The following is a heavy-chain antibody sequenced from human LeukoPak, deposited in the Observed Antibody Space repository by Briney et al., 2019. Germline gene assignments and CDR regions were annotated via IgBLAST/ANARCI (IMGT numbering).Heavy chain of an antibody. CDR2: ISSSSSTI. CDR1: GFTFSSYA. CDR3: ARAATITVRPGGYYHYYMDV. J-gene: IGHJ6*03. V-gene: IGHV3-48*04. D-gene: IGHD6-6*01. Sequence: GGSLRLSCAASGFTFSSYAMSWVRQAPGKGLEWVSYISSSSSTIYYADSVKGRFTITRDNAKNSQYLQMNSLRAEDTAVYYCARAATITVRPGGYYHYYMDVWGKGTTVTVSS.